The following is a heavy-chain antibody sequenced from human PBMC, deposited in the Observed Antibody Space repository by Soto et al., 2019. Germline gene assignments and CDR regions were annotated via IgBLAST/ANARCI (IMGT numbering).Heavy chain of an antibody. CDR1: GGSVSGGDYY. V-gene: IGHV4-61*08. CDR2: VFNTGST. Sequence: QVQLQESGPGLVKPSETLSLTCTVSGGSVSGGDYYWNWIRQPPGKGLEWIAYVFNTGSTNYNPSLKSRVTTSVDTSRKQFSLSLSSVTAADTAVYYCARARYYGSGSGYGLDVWGQGTTVTVSS. J-gene: IGHJ6*02. CDR3: ARARYYGSGSGYGLDV. D-gene: IGHD3-10*01.